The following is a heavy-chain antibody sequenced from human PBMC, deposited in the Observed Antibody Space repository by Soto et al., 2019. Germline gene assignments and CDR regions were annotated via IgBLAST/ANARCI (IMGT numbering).Heavy chain of an antibody. CDR3: ARAGYYGSGILL. CDR2: ISSSSSTI. Sequence: EVQLVESGGGLVQPGGSLRLSCAASGFTFNSYSMNWVRQAPGKGLEWVSYISSSSSTIYYADSVKGRFTISRDNAKNSRYLQMNSLRDEDTAVYYCARAGYYGSGILLWVQGTLVTVSS. D-gene: IGHD3-10*01. CDR1: GFTFNSYS. V-gene: IGHV3-48*02. J-gene: IGHJ4*02.